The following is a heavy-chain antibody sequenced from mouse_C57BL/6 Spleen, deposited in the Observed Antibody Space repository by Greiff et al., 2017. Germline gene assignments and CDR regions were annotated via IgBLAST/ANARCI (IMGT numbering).Heavy chain of an antibody. V-gene: IGHV7-1*01. D-gene: IGHD1-1*01. CDR1: GFTFSDFY. CDR2: SRNKANDYTT. Sequence: EVQLVESGGGLVQSGRSLRLSCATSGFTFSDFYMEWVRQAPGKGLEWIAASRNKANDYTTEYSASVKGRFIVSRDTSQSLLYLPMNALRAEDTAIYYCARALYGSFDYWGHGTTLTAAS. J-gene: IGHJ2*01. CDR3: ARALYGSFDY.